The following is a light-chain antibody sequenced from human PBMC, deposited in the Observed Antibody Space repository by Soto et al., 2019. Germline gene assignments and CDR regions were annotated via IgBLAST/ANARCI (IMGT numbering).Light chain of an antibody. CDR3: QQRSNWPRIT. Sequence: DIVLTQSPGTLSLSPGERATLSCRASQIISSTYLGWYQQKPGQAPRLLIYGASSRATGIPDRFSGSGSGTDFTLTISRLEPEDFAVYYCQQRSNWPRITFGQGTRLEIK. V-gene: IGKV3D-20*02. CDR2: GAS. CDR1: QIISSTY. J-gene: IGKJ5*01.